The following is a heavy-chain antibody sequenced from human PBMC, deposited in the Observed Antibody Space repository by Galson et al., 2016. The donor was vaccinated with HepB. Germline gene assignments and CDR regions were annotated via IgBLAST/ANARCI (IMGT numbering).Heavy chain of an antibody. Sequence: PALVKPTQTLRLTCSFSGFSLSTGGEGVGWIRQPPGKALEWLALIYWDDDKRYSPPLKSRLTITKDTSKNQVVLTMTNMDPVDTGTYFCAHRQVVYNTSLGSREWFAPWGHGTLVIVSS. CDR2: IYWDDDK. V-gene: IGHV2-5*02. D-gene: IGHD2-8*02. CDR1: GFSLSTGGEG. J-gene: IGHJ5*02. CDR3: AHRQVVYNTSLGSREWFAP.